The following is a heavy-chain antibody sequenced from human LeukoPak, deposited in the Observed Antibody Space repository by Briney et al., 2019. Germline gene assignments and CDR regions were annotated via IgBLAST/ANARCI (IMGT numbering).Heavy chain of an antibody. J-gene: IGHJ3*02. D-gene: IGHD5-24*01. CDR2: IYTSGST. CDR1: GDSISNYY. Sequence: SETLSLTCTVSGDSISNYYWTWIRQPPGKGLEWIGYIYTSGSTNYNPSLKSRVTISVDTSKNQFSLKLSSVTAADTAVYYCARGGVEMATLDAFDIWGQGTMVTVSS. CDR3: ARGGVEMATLDAFDI. V-gene: IGHV4-4*09.